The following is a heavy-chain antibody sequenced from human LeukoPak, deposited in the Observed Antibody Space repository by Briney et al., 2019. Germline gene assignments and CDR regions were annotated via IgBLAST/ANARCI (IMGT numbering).Heavy chain of an antibody. D-gene: IGHD2-2*01. Sequence: SVKVSCKASGGTLSSYAISWVRQAPGQGLEWMGGIIPIFGTANYAQKFQGRVTITADESTSTAYMELSSLRSEDTAVYYCARDLGYQPLLYAHAFDIWGQGTMVTVSS. CDR1: GGTLSSYA. J-gene: IGHJ3*02. CDR3: ARDLGYQPLLYAHAFDI. CDR2: IIPIFGTA. V-gene: IGHV1-69*01.